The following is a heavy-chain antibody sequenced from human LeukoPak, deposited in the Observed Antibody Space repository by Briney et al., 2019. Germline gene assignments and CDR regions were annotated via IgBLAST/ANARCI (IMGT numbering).Heavy chain of an antibody. CDR3: ARDRSSYGKGHYDV. CDR2: VTYRGSA. CDR1: GASINSGNHY. D-gene: IGHD4-17*01. Sequence: SSETLSLTCTVSGASINSGNHYWGWIRQPPGKGLEWIGSVTYRGSANINPSLKNRVAISADTSRSHFSLKLTSLTSADTGVYYCARDRSSYGKGHYDVWGQGTLVTVSS. V-gene: IGHV4-39*07. J-gene: IGHJ4*02.